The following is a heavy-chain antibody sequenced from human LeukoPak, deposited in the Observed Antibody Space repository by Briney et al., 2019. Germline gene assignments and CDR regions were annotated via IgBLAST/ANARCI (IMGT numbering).Heavy chain of an antibody. CDR1: GFTFSDFG. CDR3: AKDALIYGSGIYFLDK. Sequence: GSLRLSCEVSGFTFSDFGMHWVRQAPGKGLEWGASIQYDGTERHYLDSVRGRFTISRDNSKNTLLLHMNSLTTDDTAVYFCAKDALIYGSGIYFLDKWGQGPLVTVSS. CDR2: IQYDGTER. J-gene: IGHJ4*02. D-gene: IGHD3-10*01. V-gene: IGHV3-30*02.